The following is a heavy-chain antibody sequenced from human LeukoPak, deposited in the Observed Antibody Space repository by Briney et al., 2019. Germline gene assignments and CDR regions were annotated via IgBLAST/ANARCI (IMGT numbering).Heavy chain of an antibody. V-gene: IGHV4-4*02. CDR3: ARGSMTTVTYFDY. J-gene: IGHJ4*02. CDR1: GDSISSSNW. D-gene: IGHD4-17*01. CDR2: IYHSGST. Sequence: SETLSLTCAVPGDSISSSNWWSWVHQPPTQGLEWIGEIYHSGSTNYNPSLKSRVTISVDKSKNQFSLKLSSVTAADTAVYYCARGSMTTVTYFDYWGQGTLVTVSS.